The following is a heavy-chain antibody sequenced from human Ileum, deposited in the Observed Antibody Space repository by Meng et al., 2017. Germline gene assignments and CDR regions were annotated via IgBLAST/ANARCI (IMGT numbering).Heavy chain of an antibody. CDR3: ARGHYDKYFDS. J-gene: IGHJ4*02. CDR1: GGSVNTGSYY. V-gene: IGHV4-61*01. Sequence: LQESGPGLVRPSETLSLTFTVSGGSVNTGSYYWSWIRQPPGKGLEWIGYMYFSGSTKYNASLKSRVSISVDTSKKQFSLNLTSVTAADTAVYYCARGHYDKYFDSWGQGTLVTVSS. CDR2: MYFSGST. D-gene: IGHD3-22*01.